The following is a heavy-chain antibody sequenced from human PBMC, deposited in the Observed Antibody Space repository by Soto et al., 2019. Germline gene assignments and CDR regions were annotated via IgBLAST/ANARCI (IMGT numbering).Heavy chain of an antibody. CDR1: GGSFSGYY. Sequence: SETLSLTCAVYGGSFSGYYWSWIRQPPGKGLEWIGEINHSGTTKYNPSLKGRVTISVDTSKNQFSLKLSSVTAADTAVYYCASPSRFDSSGYYFDSWGQGTQVTVPQ. D-gene: IGHD3-22*01. V-gene: IGHV4-34*01. CDR3: ASPSRFDSSGYYFDS. CDR2: INHSGTT. J-gene: IGHJ4*02.